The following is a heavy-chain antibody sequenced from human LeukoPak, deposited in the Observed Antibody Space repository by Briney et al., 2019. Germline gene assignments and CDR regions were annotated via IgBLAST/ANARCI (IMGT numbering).Heavy chain of an antibody. J-gene: IGHJ4*02. CDR1: GFTSSSYA. V-gene: IGHV3-30-3*01. CDR2: ISNDGSQK. CDR3: ARSIPYGTTWYGRSDY. D-gene: IGHD6-13*01. Sequence: GGSLRLSCAASGFTSSSYAMHWVRQAPGKGLEWVAVISNDGSQKYYADSVKGRFTISRDNASNSLYLQMNSLRAEDTAIYYCARSIPYGTTWYGRSDYWGQGTLVTVSS.